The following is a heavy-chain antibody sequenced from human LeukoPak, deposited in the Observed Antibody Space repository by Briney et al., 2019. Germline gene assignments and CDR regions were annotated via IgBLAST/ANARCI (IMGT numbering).Heavy chain of an antibody. V-gene: IGHV4-31*03. CDR2: IYYSGST. J-gene: IGHJ5*02. CDR1: GGSLSSGGYY. Sequence: PSETPSLTCTVSGGSLSSGGYYWSWVRQHPGRGLEWIGYIYYSGSTCYNPSLKSRVTISVDTAKNEFSLKLSSVTAADTAVYYCARHVNWFDPWGQGTLVTVSS. CDR3: ARHVNWFDP.